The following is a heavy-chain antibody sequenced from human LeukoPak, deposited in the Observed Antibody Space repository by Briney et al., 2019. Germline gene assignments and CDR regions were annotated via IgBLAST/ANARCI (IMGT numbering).Heavy chain of an antibody. CDR3: ARHVYGAGIQLWTDY. V-gene: IGHV4-39*01. CDR2: IYYSGST. J-gene: IGHJ4*02. Sequence: PSETLSLTCTVSGGSISSSSYYWGWIRQPPGKGLEWIGSIYYSGSTYYNPSLNSRVTRSVDRSNNHFSLTLSAVTCADTAVYYCARHVYGAGIQLWTDYWGQGTLVTVSS. CDR1: GGSISSSSYY. D-gene: IGHD5-18*01.